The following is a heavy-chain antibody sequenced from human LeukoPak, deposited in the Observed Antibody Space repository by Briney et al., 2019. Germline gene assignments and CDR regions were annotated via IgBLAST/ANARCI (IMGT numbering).Heavy chain of an antibody. CDR3: ATKNGDRHPFDY. J-gene: IGHJ4*02. Sequence: ASVKVSCKVSGYTLTELSMHWVRQAPGKELEWMGGFDPEDGETIYAQKFQGRVTMTEDTSTDTAYMELSSLRSEDTAVYYCATKNGDRHPFDYWGQGTLVTVSS. V-gene: IGHV1-24*01. D-gene: IGHD2-8*01. CDR1: GYTLTELS. CDR2: FDPEDGET.